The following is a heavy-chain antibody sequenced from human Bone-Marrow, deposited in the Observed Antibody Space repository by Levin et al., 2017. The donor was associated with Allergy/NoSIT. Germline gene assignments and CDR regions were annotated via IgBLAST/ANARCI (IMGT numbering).Heavy chain of an antibody. Sequence: GESLKISCAASGFSVSNHYIAWVRQAPGKGLEWVSVIYSGGGRYYAESVKGRFTISRDNSKNKVYLQMNSLRAEDTAVYYCARGKADDYWGQGTLVTVSS. CDR2: IYSGGGR. CDR1: GFSVSNHY. D-gene: IGHD6-13*01. V-gene: IGHV3-53*01. J-gene: IGHJ4*02. CDR3: ARGKADDY.